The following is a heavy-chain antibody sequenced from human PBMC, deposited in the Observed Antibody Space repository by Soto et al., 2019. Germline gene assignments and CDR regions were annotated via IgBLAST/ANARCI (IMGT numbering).Heavy chain of an antibody. D-gene: IGHD2-2*01. CDR2: IYYSGST. J-gene: IGHJ5*02. V-gene: IGHV4-31*03. CDR1: GGSISSGGYY. Sequence: QVQLQESGPGLVKPSQTLSLTCTVSGGSISSGGYYWSWIRQHPGKGLEWIGDIYYSGSTYYNPSLKRRVTISVDTSKNQFSLKLSSVTAADTAVYYCARVDCSSSSCYEGDWFDPWGQGTLVTVSS. CDR3: ARVDCSSSSCYEGDWFDP.